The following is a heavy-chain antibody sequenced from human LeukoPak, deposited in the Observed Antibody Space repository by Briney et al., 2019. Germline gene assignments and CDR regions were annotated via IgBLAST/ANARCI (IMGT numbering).Heavy chain of an antibody. Sequence: GGSLRLSCAASGFSFSDFYMSWVRQAPGKGLEWVSVIYSGGSTYYADSVKGRFTISRDNSKNTLYLQMNSLRAEDTAVYYCARDSITRAAFDIWGQGTMVTVSS. CDR2: IYSGGST. CDR1: GFSFSDFY. D-gene: IGHD1-20*01. CDR3: ARDSITRAAFDI. V-gene: IGHV3-53*01. J-gene: IGHJ3*02.